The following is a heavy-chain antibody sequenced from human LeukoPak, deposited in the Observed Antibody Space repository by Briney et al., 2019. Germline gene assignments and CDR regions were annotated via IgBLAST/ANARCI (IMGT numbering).Heavy chain of an antibody. CDR2: ISYDGSNK. CDR3: AAEHSTTDAFDI. CDR1: GFTFSSYA. D-gene: IGHD6-13*01. J-gene: IGHJ3*02. V-gene: IGHV3-30-3*01. Sequence: PGGSLRLSCAASGFTFSSYAMHWVRQAPGKGLEWVAVISYDGSNKYYADSVKGRFTISRDNSKNTLYLQMNSLRAEDTAVYYCAAEHSTTDAFDIWGQGTMVTVSS.